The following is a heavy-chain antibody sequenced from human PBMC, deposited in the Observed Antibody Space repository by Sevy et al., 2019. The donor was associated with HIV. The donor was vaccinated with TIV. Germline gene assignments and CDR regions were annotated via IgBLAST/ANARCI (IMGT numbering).Heavy chain of an antibody. V-gene: IGHV4-59*01. D-gene: IGHD3-9*01. CDR1: GGSISSYY. CDR2: IYYSGST. Sequence: SETLSLTCTVSGGSISSYYWSWIRQPPGKRLEWIGYIYYSGSTNYNPSLKSRVTISVDTSKNQCSLKLRSVNAADTAVYYCARESYDILPGSRGMDVWGQGTTVTVSS. CDR3: ARESYDILPGSRGMDV. J-gene: IGHJ6*02.